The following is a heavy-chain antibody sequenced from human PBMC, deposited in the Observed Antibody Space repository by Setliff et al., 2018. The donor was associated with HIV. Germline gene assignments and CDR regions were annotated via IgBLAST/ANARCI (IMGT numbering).Heavy chain of an antibody. CDR3: AQAQTSVSGSYYQYLQH. J-gene: IGHJ1*01. D-gene: IGHD3-10*01. Sequence: GGSLRLSCAASELTFSNYAMTWVRQAPGKGLEWVSSLSGSGGSTYYADSVKGRFTISRDNSKNTLYLRMNSLRAEGTAVYYCAQAQTSVSGSYYQYLQHWGQGTLVTVSS. CDR1: ELTFSNYA. V-gene: IGHV3-23*01. CDR2: LSGSGGST.